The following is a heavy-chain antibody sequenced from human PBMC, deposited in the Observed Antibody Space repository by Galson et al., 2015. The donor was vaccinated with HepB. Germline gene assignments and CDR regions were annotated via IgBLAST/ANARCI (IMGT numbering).Heavy chain of an antibody. CDR2: IIPIFGTA. CDR3: ARGLYSSGWIDY. D-gene: IGHD6-19*01. J-gene: IGHJ4*02. CDR1: GGTFSSYA. Sequence: SVKVSCKASGGTFSSYAISWVRQAPGQGLEWMGGIIPIFGTANYAQKFQGRVTITADESTSTAYMELSSLRSEDTAVYYCARGLYSSGWIDYWGQGTLVTVSS. V-gene: IGHV1-69*13.